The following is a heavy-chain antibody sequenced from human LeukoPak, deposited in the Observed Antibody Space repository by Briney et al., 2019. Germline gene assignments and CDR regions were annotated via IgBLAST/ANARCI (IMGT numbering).Heavy chain of an antibody. CDR2: ISSSGSTI. J-gene: IGHJ6*03. D-gene: IGHD6-13*01. CDR1: GFTFSSYE. CDR3: ARMGGSSWNYYYYYMDV. V-gene: IGHV3-48*03. Sequence: GGSLRLSCAASGFTFSSYEMNWVRQAPGKGLEWVSYISSSGSTIYYADSVKGRFTISRDNAKNSLYLQMNSLRAEDTAVYYCARMGGSSWNYYYYYMDVWGKGTTVTVSS.